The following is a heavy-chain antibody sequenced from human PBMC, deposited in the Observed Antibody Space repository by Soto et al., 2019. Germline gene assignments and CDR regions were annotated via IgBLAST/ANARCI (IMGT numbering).Heavy chain of an antibody. Sequence: GGSLRLSCAASGFTFSSYWMSWVRQAPGKGLEWVANIKQDGSEKYYVDSVKGRFTISRDNAKNSLYLQMNSLRAEDTAVYYCASVAAAGIFYYYYYGMDVWGQGTTVTVSS. CDR2: IKQDGSEK. CDR1: GFTFSSYW. D-gene: IGHD6-13*01. CDR3: ASVAAAGIFYYYYYGMDV. V-gene: IGHV3-7*01. J-gene: IGHJ6*02.